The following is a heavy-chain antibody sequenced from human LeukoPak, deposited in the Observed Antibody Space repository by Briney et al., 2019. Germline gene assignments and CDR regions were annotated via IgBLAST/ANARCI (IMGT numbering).Heavy chain of an antibody. Sequence: GSSVKVSCKASGGTFSSYPISWVRQAPGQGLVWMGRIIPILGIADYAQKFQGRVTITADKSTSTAYMELSSLRSEDAAVYYCARQAHGFYGDYADLDYWGQGTLVTVSS. J-gene: IGHJ4*02. D-gene: IGHD4-17*01. CDR3: ARQAHGFYGDYADLDY. V-gene: IGHV1-69*02. CDR1: GGTFSSYP. CDR2: IIPILGIA.